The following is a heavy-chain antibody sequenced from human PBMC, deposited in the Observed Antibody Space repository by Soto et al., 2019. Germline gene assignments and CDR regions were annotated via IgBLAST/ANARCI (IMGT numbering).Heavy chain of an antibody. V-gene: IGHV3-21*01. Sequence: GGSLRLSCAASGFTFSAYSMNWVRQAPGRGLEWVSSISSSSSHIYYADSVKGRFTISRDNAKNSLYLQMNSPRAEDTAVYYCARDSGRGFDPWGQGTLVTVSS. CDR3: ARDSGRGFDP. CDR2: ISSSSSHI. J-gene: IGHJ5*02. CDR1: GFTFSAYS.